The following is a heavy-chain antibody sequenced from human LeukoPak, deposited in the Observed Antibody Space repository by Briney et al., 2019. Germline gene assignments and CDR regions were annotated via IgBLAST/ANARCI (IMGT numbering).Heavy chain of an antibody. CDR3: ARDRGGSSGWLVY. Sequence: SVKVSCKASGYTFTGYYMHWVRQAPGQGLEWMGGIIPISGTANYAQKFQGRVTITTDESTSTAYMELSSLRSEDTAVYYCARDRGGSSGWLVYWGQGTLVTVSS. D-gene: IGHD6-19*01. CDR1: GYTFTGYY. J-gene: IGHJ4*02. CDR2: IIPISGTA. V-gene: IGHV1-69*05.